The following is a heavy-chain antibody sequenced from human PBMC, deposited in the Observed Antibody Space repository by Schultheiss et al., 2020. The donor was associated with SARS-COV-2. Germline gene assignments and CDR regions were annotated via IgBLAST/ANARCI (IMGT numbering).Heavy chain of an antibody. CDR3: ARLYDFWSGYYTPSYGMDV. CDR2: INSDGSST. Sequence: GGSLRLSCAASGFTFSSYWMHWVRQAPGKGLVWVSRINSDGSSTSYADSVKGRFTISRDNAKNTLYLQMNSLRAEDTAVYYCARLYDFWSGYYTPSYGMDVWGQGTTVTVSS. CDR1: GFTFSSYW. D-gene: IGHD3-3*01. J-gene: IGHJ6*02. V-gene: IGHV3-74*01.